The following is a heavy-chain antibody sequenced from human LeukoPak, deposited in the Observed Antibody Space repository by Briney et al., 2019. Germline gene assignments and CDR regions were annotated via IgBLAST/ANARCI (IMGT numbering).Heavy chain of an antibody. D-gene: IGHD6-25*01. CDR2: IYYSGST. CDR3: ARVGQYSSGY. V-gene: IGHV4-59*01. J-gene: IGHJ4*02. Sequence: SATLSLTCTVSGGSISRYYWSWIRQPPGKGLEWIGYIYYSGSTNYNPSLKSRVTISVDTSKNQFSLKLSSVTAADTAVYYCARVGQYSSGYWGQGTLVTVSS. CDR1: GGSISRYY.